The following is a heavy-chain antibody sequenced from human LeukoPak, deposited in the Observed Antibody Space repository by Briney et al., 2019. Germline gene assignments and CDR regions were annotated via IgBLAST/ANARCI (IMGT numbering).Heavy chain of an antibody. V-gene: IGHV3-11*01. CDR3: APPRGIWLQGMRFDP. D-gene: IGHD5-18*01. CDR2: ISSSGTTI. J-gene: IGHJ5*02. CDR1: GFTFSDYY. Sequence: GGSLRLSCAASGFTFSDYYMSWMRQAPGKGLEWVSYISSSGTTIYYADSVKGRFTISRDNAKNSLYLQMNSLRAEDTAVYYCAPPRGIWLQGMRFDPWGQGTLVTVSS.